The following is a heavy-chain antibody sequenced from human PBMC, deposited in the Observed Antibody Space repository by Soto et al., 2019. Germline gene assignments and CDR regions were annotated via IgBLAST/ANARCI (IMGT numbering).Heavy chain of an antibody. Sequence: ASVKVSCKASGYTFTSYGISWVRQAPGQGLEWMGWISAYNGNTNYAQKLQGRVTMTTDTSTSTAYMELRSLRSDDTAVYYCARDAHSSSWYEDFDYWGQGTLVTVSS. D-gene: IGHD6-13*01. CDR2: ISAYNGNT. CDR1: GYTFTSYG. CDR3: ARDAHSSSWYEDFDY. J-gene: IGHJ4*02. V-gene: IGHV1-18*01.